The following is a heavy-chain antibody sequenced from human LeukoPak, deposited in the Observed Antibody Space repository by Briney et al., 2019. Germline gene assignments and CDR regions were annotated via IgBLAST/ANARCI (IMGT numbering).Heavy chain of an antibody. CDR1: GGSITISSYY. J-gene: IGHJ4*02. V-gene: IGHV4-39*01. Sequence: SETLSLTCTVSGGSITISSYYWGWIRQPPGKGLEWIGSIYYSGSTYYNPSLKSRVTISVDTSKNQLSLKVNSVTAADTAVYYCARHTRYSYGYIDYWGQGTLVTVSS. CDR2: IYYSGST. D-gene: IGHD5-18*01. CDR3: ARHTRYSYGYIDY.